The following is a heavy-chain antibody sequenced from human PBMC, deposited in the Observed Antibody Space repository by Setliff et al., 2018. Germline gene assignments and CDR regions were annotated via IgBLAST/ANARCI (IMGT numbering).Heavy chain of an antibody. V-gene: IGHV5-51*01. J-gene: IGHJ6*02. CDR2: IHPSNSDT. CDR1: GYSFTDYW. Sequence: PGESLKISCKGSGYSFTDYWIGWVRQMPGEGLEWMGIIHPSNSDTVYSPSFQGQVTISADKSISTAYLQWSSPKASDTAMYYCAKATPDYYYYYGMDVWGQGTTVTVSS. CDR3: AKATPDYYYYYGMDV. D-gene: IGHD1-26*01.